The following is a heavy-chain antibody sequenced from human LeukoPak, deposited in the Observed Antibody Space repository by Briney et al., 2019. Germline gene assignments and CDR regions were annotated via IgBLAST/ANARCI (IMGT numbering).Heavy chain of an antibody. Sequence: GASVKVSCKASGYTFTGYYMHWVRQAPGQGLEWMGRINPNSGGTNFAQKFQGRVTMTRDTSISTAYMELSSLRSDDTAVYYCARTDIAAAGNLDYWGQGTLVTVSS. CDR3: ARTDIAAAGNLDY. D-gene: IGHD6-13*01. CDR2: INPNSGGT. CDR1: GYTFTGYY. V-gene: IGHV1-2*06. J-gene: IGHJ4*02.